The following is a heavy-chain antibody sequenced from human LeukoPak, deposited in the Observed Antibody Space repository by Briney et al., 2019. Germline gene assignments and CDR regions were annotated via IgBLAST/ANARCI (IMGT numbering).Heavy chain of an antibody. CDR3: ARGSRSSSWYVVAY. V-gene: IGHV1-18*01. J-gene: IGHJ4*02. Sequence: ASVKVSCKACGYTFTSYGTSWVRQAPGQGLEWMGCISAYNGNTNYAQKLQGRVTMTPDTSTSTGYMELRSLRSDDTAVYYCARGSRSSSWYVVAYWGQGTLVTVSS. D-gene: IGHD6-13*01. CDR1: GYTFTSYG. CDR2: ISAYNGNT.